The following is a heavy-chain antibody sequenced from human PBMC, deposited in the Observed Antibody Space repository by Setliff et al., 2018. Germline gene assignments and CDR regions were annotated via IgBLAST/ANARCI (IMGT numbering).Heavy chain of an antibody. CDR2: IYYSGST. V-gene: IGHV4-31*03. CDR3: ARERVLRFLRGFDY. D-gene: IGHD3-3*01. Sequence: PSETLSLTCTVPGGSISSGGYYWSWIRQHPGKGLEWIGYIYYSGSTYYNPSLKSRVTISVDTSKNQFSLKLSSVTAADTAVYYCARERVLRFLRGFDYWGQGTLVTVSS. CDR1: GGSISSGGYY. J-gene: IGHJ4*02.